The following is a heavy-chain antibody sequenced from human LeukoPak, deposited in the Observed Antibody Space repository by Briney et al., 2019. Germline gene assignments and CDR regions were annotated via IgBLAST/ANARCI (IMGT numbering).Heavy chain of an antibody. D-gene: IGHD6-19*01. J-gene: IGHJ4*01. Sequence: SETLSLTCTVSGGSISSGSYYWSWIRQPGGKGLEWIGRIYTSGSTNYNPSLKSRVTISVDTSKNQFSLKLSSVTAADTAVYYCARALVAVAGTFDYWGPGTLVTVSS. V-gene: IGHV4-61*02. CDR3: ARALVAVAGTFDY. CDR1: GGSISSGSYY. CDR2: IYTSGST.